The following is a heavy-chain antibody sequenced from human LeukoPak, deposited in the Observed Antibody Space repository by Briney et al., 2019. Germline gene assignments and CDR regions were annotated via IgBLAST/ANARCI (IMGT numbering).Heavy chain of an antibody. Sequence: GGSLRLSCAASGFTFSSYSMNWVRQAPGKGLEWVAVISYDGSNKYYADSVKGRFTISRDNSKNTLYLQMNSLRAEDTAVYYCAKGSRSKRSNLVYYYGMDVWGQGTTVTVSS. V-gene: IGHV3-30*18. CDR3: AKGSRSKRSNLVYYYGMDV. D-gene: IGHD4-11*01. CDR2: ISYDGSNK. J-gene: IGHJ6*02. CDR1: GFTFSSYS.